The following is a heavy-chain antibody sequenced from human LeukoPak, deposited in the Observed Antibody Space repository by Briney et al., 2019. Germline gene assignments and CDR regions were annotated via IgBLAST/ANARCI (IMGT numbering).Heavy chain of an antibody. J-gene: IGHJ4*02. CDR3: VKHRGYSGGCSDY. D-gene: IGHD6-19*01. CDR2: ISGSGGST. V-gene: IGHV3-23*01. Sequence: RAGGSLRLSCAASGFTFSDAWMSWVRQAPGKGLEWVSSISGSGGSTDYADSVKGRFTISRDNSKNTLYLQMNSLRAEDTAVYYCVKHRGYSGGCSDYWGQGTLVTVSS. CDR1: GFTFSDAW.